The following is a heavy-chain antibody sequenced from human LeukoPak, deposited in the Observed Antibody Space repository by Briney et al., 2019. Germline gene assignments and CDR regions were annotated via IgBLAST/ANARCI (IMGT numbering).Heavy chain of an antibody. D-gene: IGHD2-8*01. V-gene: IGHV3-30*18. CDR2: ISYDGSNK. CDR1: GFTFSSCG. J-gene: IGHJ5*02. Sequence: GRSLRLSCAASGFTFSSCGMHWVRQAPGKGLEWVAVISYDGSNKYYADSVKGRFTISRDNSKNTLYLQMNSLRAEDTAVYYCAKDRIGYCTRLSCLNWFDPWGQGTLVTVSS. CDR3: AKDRIGYCTRLSCLNWFDP.